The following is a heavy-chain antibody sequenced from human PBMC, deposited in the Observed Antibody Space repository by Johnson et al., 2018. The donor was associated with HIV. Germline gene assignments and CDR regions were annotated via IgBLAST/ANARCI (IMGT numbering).Heavy chain of an antibody. D-gene: IGHD6-13*01. CDR3: ARERGRIAADAFDI. J-gene: IGHJ3*02. V-gene: IGHV3-30*19. CDR1: GFTFSSYG. Sequence: QVQLVESGGGVVQPGRSLRLSCAASGFTFSSYGMHWVRQAPGKGLEWVAVISYDGSNKYYADSVKGRFTISRDNSKNTLYLQMNSLRPEDTAVYYCARERGRIAADAFDIWGQGTLVTVSS. CDR2: ISYDGSNK.